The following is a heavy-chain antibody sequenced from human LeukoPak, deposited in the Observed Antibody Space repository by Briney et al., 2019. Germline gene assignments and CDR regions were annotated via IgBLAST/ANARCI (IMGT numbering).Heavy chain of an antibody. V-gene: IGHV4-59*01. J-gene: IGHJ5*02. CDR1: GGSISSYY. CDR3: ARGITMRPFDP. CDR2: IYYSGST. D-gene: IGHD3-22*01. Sequence: SETLSLTCTVSGGSISSYYWSWIRQPPGKGLEWIGYIYYSGSTNYNPSLKSRVTISVDTSKNQFSLKLSSVTAADTAVYYCARGITMRPFDPWGQGTLVTVSS.